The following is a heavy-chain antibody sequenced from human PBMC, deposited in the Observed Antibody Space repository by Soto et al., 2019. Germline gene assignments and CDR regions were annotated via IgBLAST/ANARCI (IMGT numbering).Heavy chain of an antibody. J-gene: IGHJ4*02. D-gene: IGHD2-15*01. CDR3: AKDLVALAATPRLTLDY. CDR2: ISYDGIIE. CDR1: GFTFSNYV. Sequence: QVQLVESGGGVVQPGRSLRLSCAASGFTFSNYVMHWVRQAPGKGLEWVAIISYDGIIEYYADSVRGRFTISRDNSKNTLYLQMNSLRTEDTAIYYCAKDLVALAATPRLTLDYWGQGTLVTVPS. V-gene: IGHV3-30*18.